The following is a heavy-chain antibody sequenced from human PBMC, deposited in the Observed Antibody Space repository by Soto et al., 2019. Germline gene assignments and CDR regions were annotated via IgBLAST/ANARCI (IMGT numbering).Heavy chain of an antibody. J-gene: IGHJ4*02. D-gene: IGHD2-21*02. Sequence: QVQLQESGPGLVKPSETLSLTCTVSGDSVSSGSYYWSWIRQPPGKGLEWIGHIYHGGRTNYNPSLPSRVTMSVDSSKSQFSLKLTSVTAADTAVYYCARGPFCGGDCYLPYFDYWGQGTLVTVSS. CDR1: GDSVSSGSYY. CDR2: IYHGGRT. V-gene: IGHV4-61*01. CDR3: ARGPFCGGDCYLPYFDY.